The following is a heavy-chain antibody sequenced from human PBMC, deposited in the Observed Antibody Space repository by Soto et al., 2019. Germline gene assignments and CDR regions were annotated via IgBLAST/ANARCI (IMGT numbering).Heavy chain of an antibody. CDR1: RFGITSTA. Sequence: SAKPCCEASRFGITSTAVRWARHDRRKRLEWIGWIVVGSGNTNYAQKFQERVTITRDMSTSTAYMELSSLRSEDTVVYYCAAARDGDGYYVWDYWVQGTLVTVSS. V-gene: IGHV1-58*01. CDR3: AAARDGDGYYVWDY. D-gene: IGHD4-17*01. CDR2: IVVGSGNT. J-gene: IGHJ4*02.